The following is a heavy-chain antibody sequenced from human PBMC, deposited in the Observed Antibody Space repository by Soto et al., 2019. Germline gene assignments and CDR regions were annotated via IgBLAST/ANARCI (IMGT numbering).Heavy chain of an antibody. V-gene: IGHV4-39*01. CDR2: IYYSGST. Sequence: PSETLSLTCTVSGGSISSSSYYWGWIRQPPGKGLEWIGSIYYSGSTYYNPSLKSRVTISVDTSKNQFSLKLSSVTAADTAVYYCARHLPYCGGDCYSLDYWGQGTLVTVS. D-gene: IGHD2-21*02. CDR1: GGSISSSSYY. CDR3: ARHLPYCGGDCYSLDY. J-gene: IGHJ4*02.